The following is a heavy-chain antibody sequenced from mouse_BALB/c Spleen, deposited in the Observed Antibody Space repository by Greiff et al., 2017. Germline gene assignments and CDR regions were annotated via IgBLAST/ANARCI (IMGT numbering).Heavy chain of an antibody. CDR1: GFTFNTYA. CDR2: IRSKSNNYAT. V-gene: IGHV10-1*02. Sequence: EVHLVESGGGLVQPKGSLKLSCAASGFTFNTYAMNWVRQAPGKGLEWVARIRSKSNNYATYYADSVKDRFTISRDDSQSMLYLQMNNLKTEDTAMYYCVRSGFAYWGQGTLVTVSA. CDR3: VRSGFAY. J-gene: IGHJ3*01.